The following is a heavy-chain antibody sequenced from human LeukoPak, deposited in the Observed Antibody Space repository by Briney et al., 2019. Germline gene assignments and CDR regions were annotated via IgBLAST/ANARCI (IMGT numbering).Heavy chain of an antibody. CDR3: ARGPGSGWDNYYYYYMDV. V-gene: IGHV3-30*04. D-gene: IGHD6-19*01. J-gene: IGHJ6*03. CDR2: ISYDGSNK. CDR1: GFTFSSYA. Sequence: GGSLRLSCAASGFTFSSYAMHWVRQAPGKGLEWVAVISYDGSNKYYAGSVKGRFTISRDNSKNTLYLQMNSLRAEDTAVYYCARGPGSGWDNYYYYYMDVWGKGTTVTISS.